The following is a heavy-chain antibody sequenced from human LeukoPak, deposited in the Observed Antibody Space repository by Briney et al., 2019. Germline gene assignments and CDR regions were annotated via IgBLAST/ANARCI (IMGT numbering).Heavy chain of an antibody. D-gene: IGHD6-19*01. J-gene: IGHJ4*02. CDR2: ISGAGGDT. CDR1: GFTFSSYA. Sequence: GGSLRLSCAASGFTFSSYAMSWVRQAPGKGLEWVSAISGAGGDTYYADSVKGRFTISRDNSKSTPYLQMNSLRAEDTAVYYCAKFTGYSSGWFDYWGQGTLVTVSS. V-gene: IGHV3-23*01. CDR3: AKFTGYSSGWFDY.